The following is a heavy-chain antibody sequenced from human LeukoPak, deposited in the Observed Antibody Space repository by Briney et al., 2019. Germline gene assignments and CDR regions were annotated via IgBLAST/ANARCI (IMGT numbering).Heavy chain of an antibody. J-gene: IGHJ4*02. Sequence: PSGTLSLTCTVSGDSINSLDLWSWVRQPPGKGLEWIGEMYLSGTAHSNPSVKSRVTISIDKSKNQFFLNLSSVTAADTAVYYCAGLVGRYSSGLYYYYFDYWGQGTLVTVSS. V-gene: IGHV4-4*02. CDR3: AGLVGRYSSGLYYYYFDY. CDR1: GDSINSLDL. D-gene: IGHD3-22*01. CDR2: MYLSGTA.